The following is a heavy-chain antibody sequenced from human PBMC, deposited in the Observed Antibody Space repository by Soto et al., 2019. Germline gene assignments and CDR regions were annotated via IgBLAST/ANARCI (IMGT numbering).Heavy chain of an antibody. V-gene: IGHV4-59*08. D-gene: IGHD1-1*01. Sequence: QVQLQESGPGLVKPSETLSLTCTVSGGSISGYYWSWIRQPPGKGLEWIGYIYYSGSTNYNPSLKSLVTISVDASKNRASLKLSSVTAADTAVYYCANWKGLSSSYWGQVTLVNVSS. J-gene: IGHJ1*01. CDR2: IYYSGST. CDR1: GGSISGYY. CDR3: ANWKGLSSSY.